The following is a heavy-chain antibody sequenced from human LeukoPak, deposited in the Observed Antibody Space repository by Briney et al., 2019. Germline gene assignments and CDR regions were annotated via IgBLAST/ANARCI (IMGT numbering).Heavy chain of an antibody. CDR2: IHYSGST. J-gene: IGHJ4*02. Sequence: PSETLSLTCTVSGGSISSSSYYWGWIRQPPGKGLEWIGSIHYSGSTYYNPSFKSRVTISVDTSKNQFSLKLSSVTAADTAVYYWAEGSDSSVLYWGKGPLITVSS. D-gene: IGHD6-19*01. CDR1: GGSISSSSYY. CDR3: AEGSDSSVLY. V-gene: IGHV4-39*01.